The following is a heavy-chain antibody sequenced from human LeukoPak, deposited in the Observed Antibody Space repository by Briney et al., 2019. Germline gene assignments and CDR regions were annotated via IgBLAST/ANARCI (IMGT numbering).Heavy chain of an antibody. CDR1: NGSISTYY. CDR3: ARVSRRHTLDS. V-gene: IGHV4-59*01. CDR2: IDYSGST. Sequence: SETLSLTFIVSNGSISTYYWNWIRQPPGKGLEWIGYIDYSGSTNYNPSLKSRDTMSLNTSNNHFSLRLRSVTAADSAVYYCARVSRRHTLDSWGQGTLVTVSS. J-gene: IGHJ4*02.